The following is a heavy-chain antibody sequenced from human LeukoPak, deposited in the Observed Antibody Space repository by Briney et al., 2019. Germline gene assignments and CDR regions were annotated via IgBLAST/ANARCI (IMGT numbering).Heavy chain of an antibody. CDR2: INPSGGST. D-gene: IGHD2-2*01. J-gene: IGHJ6*04. CDR1: GYSFTSYW. CDR3: ARTQPTGNFIPAAVYGMDV. Sequence: GESLKISCKGSGYSFTSYWIGWVRQAPGQGLEWMGIINPSGGSTGYAQKFQGRVTMTRDTSTSTVYMELSSLRSEDTAVYYCARTQPTGNFIPAAVYGMDVWGKGTTVTVSS. V-gene: IGHV1-46*01.